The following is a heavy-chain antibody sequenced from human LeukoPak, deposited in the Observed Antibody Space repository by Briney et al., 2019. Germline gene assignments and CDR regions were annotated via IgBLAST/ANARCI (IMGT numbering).Heavy chain of an antibody. J-gene: IGHJ3*02. CDR2: INQDAGTT. CDR1: GFSFTSYW. D-gene: IGHD2-15*01. CDR3: ARDPGWSSFDI. Sequence: QPGGPLRLSCVASGFSFTSYWMSWVRQAPGKGLEFVANINQDAGTTNYVDSVKGRFTISRDNAENSLYLQMSSLRAEDTALYYCARDPGWSSFDIWGQGIMVTVSS. V-gene: IGHV3-7*01.